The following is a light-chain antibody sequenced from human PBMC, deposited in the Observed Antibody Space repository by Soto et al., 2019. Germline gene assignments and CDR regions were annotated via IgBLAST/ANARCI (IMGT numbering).Light chain of an antibody. CDR3: QQTYLAPYT. V-gene: IGKV1-39*01. CDR2: AAS. Sequence: DIHMTPSPSSLSASLRYRFITNFRTSQIINSYLAWYQQKPGRAPNLVIYAASTLESGVPSRFSGSGSGTDFTLTISSLQPADYATYYCQQTYLAPYTFGQGTKV. CDR1: QIINSY. J-gene: IGKJ2*01.